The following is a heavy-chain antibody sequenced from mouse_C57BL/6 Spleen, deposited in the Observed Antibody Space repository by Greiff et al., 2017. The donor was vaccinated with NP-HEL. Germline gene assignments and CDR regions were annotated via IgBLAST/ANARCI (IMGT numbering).Heavy chain of an antibody. J-gene: IGHJ3*01. V-gene: IGHV5-9-1*02. CDR1: GFTFSSYA. Sequence: EVHLVESGEGLVKPGGSLKLSCAASGFTFSSYAMSWVRQTPEKRLEWVAYISSGGDYIYYADTVKGRFTISRDNARNTLYLQMSSLKSEDTAMYYCTRDGGLRTWFAYWGQGTLVTVSA. D-gene: IGHD2-3*01. CDR2: ISSGGDYI. CDR3: TRDGGLRTWFAY.